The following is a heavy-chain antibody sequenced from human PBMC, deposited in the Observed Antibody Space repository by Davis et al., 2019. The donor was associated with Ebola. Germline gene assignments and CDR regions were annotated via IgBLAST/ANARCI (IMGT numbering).Heavy chain of an antibody. CDR2: IIPIFGTA. V-gene: IGHV1-69*06. CDR1: GGTFSSYA. J-gene: IGHJ3*02. CDR3: ARSMIVVVITTYDAFDI. Sequence: SVKVSCKASGGTFSSYAISWVRQAPGQGLEWMGGIIPIFGTANYAQKFQGRVTITADKSTSTAYMELSSLRAEDTAVYYCARSMIVVVITTYDAFDIWGQGTMVTVSS. D-gene: IGHD3-22*01.